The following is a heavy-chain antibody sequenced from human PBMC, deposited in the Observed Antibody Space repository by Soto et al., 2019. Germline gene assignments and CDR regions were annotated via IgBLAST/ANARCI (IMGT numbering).Heavy chain of an antibody. Sequence: SVKVSCKASGGTFSSYAISWVRQAPGQGLEWMGGIIPIFGTANYAQKFQGRVTITADESTSTAYMELSSLRSEDTAVYYCARDYRYYYDSSGYSFDYWGQGTLVTVSS. CDR1: GGTFSSYA. J-gene: IGHJ4*02. CDR2: IIPIFGTA. V-gene: IGHV1-69*13. D-gene: IGHD3-22*01. CDR3: ARDYRYYYDSSGYSFDY.